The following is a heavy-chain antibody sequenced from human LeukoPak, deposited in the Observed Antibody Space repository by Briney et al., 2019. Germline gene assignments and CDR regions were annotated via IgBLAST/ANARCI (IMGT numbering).Heavy chain of an antibody. Sequence: GRSLRLSCAASGFTVSSKYMSWVRQAPGKGLEWVSVIYSGGSTDYPDSVTGRFTISRDNPKNTLHLQMSSRTAEDRAGYYCARVPETTYVDYCGEGALGTVSS. D-gene: IGHD4-17*01. V-gene: IGHV3-53*01. CDR1: GFTVSSKY. J-gene: IGHJ4*02. CDR2: IYSGGST. CDR3: ARVPETTYVDY.